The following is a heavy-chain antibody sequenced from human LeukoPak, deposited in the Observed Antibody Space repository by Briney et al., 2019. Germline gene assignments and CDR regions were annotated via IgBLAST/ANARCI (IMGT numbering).Heavy chain of an antibody. Sequence: GASVKVSCKGSEYTFSDYDINWVRQATGQGLEWMGWMNPKSGNTDYAQKFKGRVTLTRDASTNTAFMDLSSLTSEDTAIYYCARVPQIGYCSGGSCYRFDIWGQGTLVTVSS. CDR1: EYTFSDYD. CDR2: MNPKSGNT. CDR3: ARVPQIGYCSGGSCYRFDI. J-gene: IGHJ3*02. V-gene: IGHV1-8*02. D-gene: IGHD2-15*01.